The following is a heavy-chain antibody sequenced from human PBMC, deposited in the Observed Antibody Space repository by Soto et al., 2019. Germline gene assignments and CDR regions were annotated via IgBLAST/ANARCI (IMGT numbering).Heavy chain of an antibody. Sequence: EVQLVESGGGLVQPGGSLRLSCEVSGFTFSSYWMHWVRQVPGKGLVWVSRTNEDGTTTNYADSVRGRFTISRDNAKNTLYRKMKGGGGDDGVVYYCTRDRGGRGGYWGQGTLVTVSS. V-gene: IGHV3-74*01. CDR1: GFTFSSYW. CDR3: TRDRGGRGGY. J-gene: IGHJ4*02. D-gene: IGHD3-16*01. CDR2: TNEDGTTT.